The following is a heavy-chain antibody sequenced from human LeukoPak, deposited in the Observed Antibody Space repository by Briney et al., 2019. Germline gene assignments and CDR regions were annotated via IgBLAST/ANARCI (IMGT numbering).Heavy chain of an antibody. CDR1: GGTFSSYA. D-gene: IGHD6-19*01. J-gene: IGHJ6*03. V-gene: IGHV1-69*05. CDR3: ARDHGGWYRHSVPLKDYYYYYIDV. Sequence: SVKVSCKASGGTFSSYAISWVRQAPGQGLEWMGGIIPSFGTPSYAQNFQGGVTITTDESTSTAYMELSSLRSEDTAVYYCARDHGGWYRHSVPLKDYYYYYIDVWGKGTTVTVSS. CDR2: IIPSFGTP.